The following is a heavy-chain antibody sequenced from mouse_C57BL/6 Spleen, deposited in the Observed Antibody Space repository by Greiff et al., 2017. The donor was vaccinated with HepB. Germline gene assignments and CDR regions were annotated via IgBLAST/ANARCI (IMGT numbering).Heavy chain of an antibody. V-gene: IGHV5-9-1*02. D-gene: IGHD2-4*01. Sequence: EVQLVESGEGLVKPGGSLKLSCAASGFTFSSYAMSWVRQTPEKRLEWVAYISSGGDYIYYADTVKGRFTISRDNARNTLYLQMSSLKSEDTAMYYWTRDLYDYDEGYFDCWGRGTTLTVSS. CDR2: ISSGGDYI. CDR1: GFTFSSYA. CDR3: TRDLYDYDEGYFDC. J-gene: IGHJ2*01.